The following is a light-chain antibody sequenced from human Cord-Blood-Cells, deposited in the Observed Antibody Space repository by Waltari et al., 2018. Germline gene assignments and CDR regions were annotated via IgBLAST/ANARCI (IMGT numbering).Light chain of an antibody. CDR1: SPNIGAGYD. CDR2: GNS. V-gene: IGLV1-40*01. J-gene: IGLJ1*01. Sequence: QSVLTQPPSVSGAPGQRVTISCTGSSPNIGAGYDVHWYQQLPGTAPKLLIYGNSNRPSGVPDRFSGTKSGTSASLAITGLQAEDDADYYCQSYDSSLSGYVFGTGTKVTVL. CDR3: QSYDSSLSGYV.